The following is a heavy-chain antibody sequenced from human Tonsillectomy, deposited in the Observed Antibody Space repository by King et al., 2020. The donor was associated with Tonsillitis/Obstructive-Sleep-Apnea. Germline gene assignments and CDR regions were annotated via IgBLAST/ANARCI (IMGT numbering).Heavy chain of an antibody. CDR2: IIPILNIA. Sequence: QLVQSGAEVKKPGSSVKVSCKASGGTFSSDAISWVRQAPGQGLEWMGRIIPILNIAHYAEKFQGRVTITADKSTSTADMELSSLRSEDTAMYYCAKSKGGLTAAFDYWGQGTLVTVSS. J-gene: IGHJ4*02. CDR1: GGTFSSDA. D-gene: IGHD2-2*01. CDR3: AKSKGGLTAAFDY. V-gene: IGHV1-69*09.